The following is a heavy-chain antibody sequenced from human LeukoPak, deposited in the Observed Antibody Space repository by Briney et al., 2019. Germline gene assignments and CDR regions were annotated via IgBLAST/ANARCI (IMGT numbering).Heavy chain of an antibody. V-gene: IGHV4-59*08. CDR1: GGSIRGYY. Sequence: SETLSLTCTVSGGSIRGYYWSWIRQPPGKGLEWIGYIYYSGSTNYNPSLKSRVTISVDTSKNQFSLKLNSVTAADTAVCYCARHYDSSGYWYYFDYWGQGTLVTVSS. CDR2: IYYSGST. J-gene: IGHJ4*02. CDR3: ARHYDSSGYWYYFDY. D-gene: IGHD3-22*01.